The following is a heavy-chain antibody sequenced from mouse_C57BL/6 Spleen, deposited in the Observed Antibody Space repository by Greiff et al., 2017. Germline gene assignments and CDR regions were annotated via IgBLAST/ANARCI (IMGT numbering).Heavy chain of an antibody. V-gene: IGHV2-5*01. CDR1: GFSLTSYG. CDR3: ATIYDGYYVGAMDY. CDR2: IWRGGST. J-gene: IGHJ4*01. D-gene: IGHD2-3*01. Sequence: VKLVESGPGLVQPSQSLSITCTVSGFSLTSYGVHWVRQSPGKGLEWLGVIWRGGSTDYNAAFMSRLSITKDNSKSQVFFKMNSLQADDTAIYYCATIYDGYYVGAMDYWGQGTSVTVSS.